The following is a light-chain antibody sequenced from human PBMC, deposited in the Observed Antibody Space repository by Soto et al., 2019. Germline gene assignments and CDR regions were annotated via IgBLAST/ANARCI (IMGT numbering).Light chain of an antibody. Sequence: DIQMTQSPSSVSASVGDRVTITCRASQGINSWLAWYQQKPGKAPKLLIYAASSLQSGAPSRFSCSGSGADFTLCISGLQPEDFATSYYQEANNCPRSYGGGNKVEIK. J-gene: IGKJ4*01. CDR1: QGINSW. CDR3: QEANNCPRS. V-gene: IGKV1-12*01. CDR2: AAS.